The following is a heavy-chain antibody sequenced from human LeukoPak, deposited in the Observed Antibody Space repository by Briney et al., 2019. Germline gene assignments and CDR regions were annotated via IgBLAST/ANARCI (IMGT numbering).Heavy chain of an antibody. CDR3: AGFGELFRD. V-gene: IGHV4-59*01. Sequence: SETLSLTCTVSGGSISSYYWSWIRQPPGKGLGWIGYIYYSGSTNYNPSLKSRVTISVDTSKNQFSLKLSSVTAADTAVYYCAGFGELFRDWGQGTLVTVSS. CDR2: IYYSGST. D-gene: IGHD3-10*01. CDR1: GGSISSYY. J-gene: IGHJ4*02.